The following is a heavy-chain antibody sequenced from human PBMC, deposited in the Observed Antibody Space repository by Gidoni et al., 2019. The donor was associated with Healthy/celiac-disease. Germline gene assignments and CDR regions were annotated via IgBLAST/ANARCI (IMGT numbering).Heavy chain of an antibody. V-gene: IGHV1-2*02. CDR2: INPNSGGT. J-gene: IGHJ6*02. CDR3: ARDLISWYDYYGMDV. Sequence: QVQLVQSGAEVKKPGASVKVSCKASGYTFTGYYMHWVRQAPGQGLEWMGWINPNSGGTNYAQKFQGRVTMTRDTSISTAYMELSRLRSDDTAVYYCARDLISWYDYYGMDVWGQGTTVTVSS. CDR1: GYTFTGYY. D-gene: IGHD6-13*01.